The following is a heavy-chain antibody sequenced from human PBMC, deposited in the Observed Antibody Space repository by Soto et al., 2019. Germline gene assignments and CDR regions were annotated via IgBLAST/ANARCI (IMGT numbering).Heavy chain of an antibody. J-gene: IGHJ4*02. CDR3: VRGDFWSGSDY. V-gene: IGHV4-4*02. Sequence: SETLSLTCDVSADSISNNYWWTSVRQFPGVGPQWIGEIFHSGRTNDYPPFMNIVNISVTESNNRFFLLLCSVTAAATAVYFFVRGDFWSGSDYWGQGIQVTVSS. D-gene: IGHD3-3*01. CDR1: ADSISNNYW. CDR2: IFHSGRT.